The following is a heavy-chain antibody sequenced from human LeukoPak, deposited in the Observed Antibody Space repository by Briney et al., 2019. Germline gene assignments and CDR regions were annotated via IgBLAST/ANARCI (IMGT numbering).Heavy chain of an antibody. CDR3: ARVVQSTDSSGFYLPEYFQH. J-gene: IGHJ1*01. Sequence: SGTLSLTCAVSGASISSSNWWSWVRQPPGKGLEWIGEIYHSGSTYYNPSLKSRVTISVDTSKNQFSLKLRSVTAADTAVYYCARVVQSTDSSGFYLPEYFQHWGQGTLVTVSS. CDR2: IYHSGST. CDR1: GASISSSNW. D-gene: IGHD3-22*01. V-gene: IGHV4-4*02.